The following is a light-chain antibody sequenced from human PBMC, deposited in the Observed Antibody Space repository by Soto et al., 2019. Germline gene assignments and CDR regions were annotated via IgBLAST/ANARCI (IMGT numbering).Light chain of an antibody. J-gene: IGKJ4*01. CDR2: AAS. CDR1: QSISNY. V-gene: IGKV1-39*01. Sequence: DMEMTQSPSSLSAFVGDRVTITCRASQSISNYLNWYQHKPGKVPKLLIYAASSLQSGVPTRFSGSGSGTDFTLTINSLQPEDVATYYCQQSYGTPLTVGGGTKIEIK. CDR3: QQSYGTPLT.